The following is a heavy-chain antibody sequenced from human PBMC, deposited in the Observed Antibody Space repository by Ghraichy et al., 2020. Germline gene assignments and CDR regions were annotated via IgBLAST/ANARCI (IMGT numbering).Heavy chain of an antibody. CDR2: VSGSGDNT. CDR3: AKDSRGGYYGLLDY. Sequence: GGSLRLSCAASGFTFSSYAMSWVRQAPGKGLEWVSAVSGSGDNTYYADSVKGRFTISRDNSKNTLYLQMNSLRAEDTALYYCAKDSRGGYYGLLDYWGQGTLVTVSS. V-gene: IGHV3-23*01. CDR1: GFTFSSYA. D-gene: IGHD1-26*01. J-gene: IGHJ4*02.